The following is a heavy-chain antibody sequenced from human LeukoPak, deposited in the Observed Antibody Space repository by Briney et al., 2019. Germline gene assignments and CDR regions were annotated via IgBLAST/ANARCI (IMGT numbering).Heavy chain of an antibody. CDR2: IYYSGST. CDR3: AREDIVVSTLDY. CDR1: GGSISSGGYY. V-gene: IGHV4-31*03. J-gene: IGHJ4*02. Sequence: SQTLSLTCTVSGGSISSGGYYWSWIRQHPGKGLEWIGYIYYSGSTYYNPSLKSRVTISVDTSKNQFSLKLSSVTAADTAVYYCAREDIVVSTLDYWGQGTLVTVSS. D-gene: IGHD2-15*01.